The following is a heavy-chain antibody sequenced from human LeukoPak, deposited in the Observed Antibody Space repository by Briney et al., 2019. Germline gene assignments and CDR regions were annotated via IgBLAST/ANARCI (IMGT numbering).Heavy chain of an antibody. Sequence: GGSLRLSCAASGFTFDDYAMHWVRQAPGKGLEWVSGISWNSGSIGYADSVKGRFTISRDNAKNSLYLQMNSLRAEDTALYYCAEDSSVVVTAELDIWGQGTMVTVSS. CDR1: GFTFDDYA. CDR3: AEDSSVVVTAELDI. D-gene: IGHD2-21*02. V-gene: IGHV3-9*01. CDR2: ISWNSGSI. J-gene: IGHJ3*02.